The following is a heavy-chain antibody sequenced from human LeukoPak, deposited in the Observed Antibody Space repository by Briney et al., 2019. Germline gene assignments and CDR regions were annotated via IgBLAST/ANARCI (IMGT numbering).Heavy chain of an antibody. CDR3: GKRPPSFVEFCHFYL. J-gene: IGHJ1*01. V-gene: IGHV3-23*01. Sequence: GGSLRLSCAASGFTFNSYAINWVRQAPGKGLEWVSTVSLTGGTTYHADSVKGRFTISRDNSKNTVYLQMNSLRAEDTAVYYFGKRPPSFVEFCHFYLWGPGTLVHGS. D-gene: IGHD3-3*01. CDR2: VSLTGGTT. CDR1: GFTFNSYA.